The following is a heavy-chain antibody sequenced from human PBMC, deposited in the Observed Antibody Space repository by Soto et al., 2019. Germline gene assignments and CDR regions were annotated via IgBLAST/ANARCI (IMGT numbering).Heavy chain of an antibody. CDR2: ISTTSSYI. CDR1: GFTFSTYY. Sequence: PGGSLRLSCAASGFTFSTYYMSWVRQAPGKGLEWVSSISTTSSYIYYADSLRGRFTISRDNAKNSLSLQMNSLRDEDTAVYYCTRGNYFDYWGQGILVTVSS. J-gene: IGHJ4*02. CDR3: TRGNYFDY. V-gene: IGHV3-21*01.